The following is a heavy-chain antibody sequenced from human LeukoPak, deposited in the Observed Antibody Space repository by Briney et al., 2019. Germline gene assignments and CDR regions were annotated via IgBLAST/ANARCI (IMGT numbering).Heavy chain of an antibody. D-gene: IGHD3-22*01. Sequence: SVKVSCKASGGTFSSYAISWVRQAPGQGLEWMGGIIPIFGTANYAQKFQGRVTITADESTSTAYMELRSLRSDDTAVYYCARVSYYYDSSGYSHFDYWGQGTLVTVSS. CDR3: ARVSYYYDSSGYSHFDY. J-gene: IGHJ4*02. CDR1: GGTFSSYA. V-gene: IGHV1-69*13. CDR2: IIPIFGTA.